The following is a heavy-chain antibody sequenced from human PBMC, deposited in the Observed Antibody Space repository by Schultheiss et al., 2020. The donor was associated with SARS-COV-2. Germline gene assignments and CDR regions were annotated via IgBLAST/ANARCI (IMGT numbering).Heavy chain of an antibody. J-gene: IGHJ4*02. CDR1: GGTFSSHV. CDR2: ISAYNGNT. D-gene: IGHD6-19*01. CDR3: ARVPRSPFAAVKQWLFDY. Sequence: ASVKVSCKTSGGTFSSHVVSWVRQAPGQGLEWMGWISAYNGNTNYAQKLQGRVTMTTDTSTSTAYMELRSLRSDDTAVYYCARVPRSPFAAVKQWLFDYWGQGTLVTVSS. V-gene: IGHV1-18*04.